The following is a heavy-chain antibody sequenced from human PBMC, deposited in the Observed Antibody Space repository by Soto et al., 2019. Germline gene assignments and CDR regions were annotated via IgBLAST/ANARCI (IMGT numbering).Heavy chain of an antibody. CDR1: GFSLSASGVG. CDR3: AHKGGGDRILDY. D-gene: IGHD3-16*01. Sequence: QITLKESGPPLVKPTQTLTLTCTFSGFSLSASGVGVGWIRQPPGKALEWLAIIYWDDAKHYSPSLKSSLTIPKDPSKNQVVLTMTNMGPWETAKYYCAHKGGGDRILDYWGQGTLVTVSS. J-gene: IGHJ4*02. V-gene: IGHV2-5*02. CDR2: IYWDDAK.